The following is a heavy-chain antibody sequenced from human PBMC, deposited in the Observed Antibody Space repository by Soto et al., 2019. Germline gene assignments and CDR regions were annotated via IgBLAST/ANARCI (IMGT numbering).Heavy chain of an antibody. CDR1: GFTFSSYS. J-gene: IGHJ4*02. Sequence: EVQLVESGGGLVKPGGSLRLSCAASGFTFSSYSMNWVRQAPGKGLEWVSSISSSSSYIYYADSVKGRFTISRDNAKNSLYLQMNSLRAEDTAVYYCARDITGTTTVWGFDYWGQGTLVTVSS. D-gene: IGHD1-20*01. V-gene: IGHV3-21*01. CDR2: ISSSSSYI. CDR3: ARDITGTTTVWGFDY.